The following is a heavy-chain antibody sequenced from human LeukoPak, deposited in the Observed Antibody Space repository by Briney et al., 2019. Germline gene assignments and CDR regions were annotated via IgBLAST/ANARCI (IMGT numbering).Heavy chain of an antibody. CDR3: AREVQDIVVVPAARYGMDV. J-gene: IGHJ6*02. V-gene: IGHV3-48*03. CDR2: ISSSGSTI. D-gene: IGHD2-2*01. CDR1: GFTFSSYE. Sequence: GGSLRLSCAASGFTFSSYEMSWVRQAPGKGLEWVSYISSSGSTIYYADSVKGRFTISRDNAKNSLYLQMNSLRAEDTAVYYCAREVQDIVVVPAARYGMDVWGQGTTVTVSS.